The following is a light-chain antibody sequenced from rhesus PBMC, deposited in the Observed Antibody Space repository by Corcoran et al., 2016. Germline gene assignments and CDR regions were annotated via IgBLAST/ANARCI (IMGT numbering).Light chain of an antibody. CDR1: QGISSW. J-gene: IGKJ2*01. V-gene: IGKV1-21*01. Sequence: DIQMTQSPSSLSASVGDRVTITCRASQGISSWLAWYQQKPGNAPKFLVYKASRLQSGVPSRFSGSGYGTDFTLTIRSLQSEDVAPYYCQQYSSSPYSFGHGTKVEIK. CDR3: QQYSSSPYS. CDR2: KAS.